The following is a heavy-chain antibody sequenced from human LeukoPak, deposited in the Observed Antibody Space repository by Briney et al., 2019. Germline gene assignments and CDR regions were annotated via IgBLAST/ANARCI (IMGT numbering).Heavy chain of an antibody. J-gene: IGHJ4*02. CDR2: IYYSGST. V-gene: IGHV4-59*12. CDR3: ARGPPPDFDY. CDR1: GGSISSYY. Sequence: SETLSLTCTVSGGSISSYYWSWIRQPPGKGLEWIGYIYYSGSTNYNPSLKSRVTISVDTSKNQFSLKLSSVTAADTAVYYCARGPPPDFDYWGRGTLVTVSS.